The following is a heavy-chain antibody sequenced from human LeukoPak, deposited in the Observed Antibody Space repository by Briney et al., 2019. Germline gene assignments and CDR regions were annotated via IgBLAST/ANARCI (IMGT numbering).Heavy chain of an antibody. Sequence: GGSLRLSCAASGFTFSNYAMGWVRQAPGKGLEWVSGIGGSGGSTYYADSVKGRFTNSRENSKNTLYLQMNSLRAEDTAVYYCAKDPGVVPAHYFDYWGQGTLVTVSS. J-gene: IGHJ4*02. D-gene: IGHD2-2*01. CDR1: GFTFSNYA. V-gene: IGHV3-23*01. CDR3: AKDPGVVPAHYFDY. CDR2: IGGSGGST.